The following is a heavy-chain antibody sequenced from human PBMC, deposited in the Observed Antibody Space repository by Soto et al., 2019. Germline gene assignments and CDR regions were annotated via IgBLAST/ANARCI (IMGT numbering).Heavy chain of an antibody. CDR1: GYTFTSYA. CDR2: INAGNGNT. CDR3: ALPRAAAGNRDY. V-gene: IGHV1-3*01. Sequence: ASVKVSCKASGYTFTSYAMHWVRQAPGQRLEWMGWINAGNGNTKYSQKFKGRVTITRDTSASTAYMELSSLRSEDTAVYYCALPRAAAGNRDYWGQGTLVTVSS. J-gene: IGHJ4*02. D-gene: IGHD6-13*01.